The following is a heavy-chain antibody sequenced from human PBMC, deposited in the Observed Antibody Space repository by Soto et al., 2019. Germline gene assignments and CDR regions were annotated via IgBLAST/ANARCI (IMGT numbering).Heavy chain of an antibody. CDR1: GGSISSGGYY. CDR2: IYYSGIT. CDR3: ASNPWTIAAAAFDP. Sequence: SETLSLTCTVSGGSISSGGYYWSRIRQHPGKGLEWIGYIYYSGITYYNPSLKSRVTISVDTSKNQFSLKLSSVTAADTAVYYCASNPWTIAAAAFDPWGQGTLATVSS. D-gene: IGHD6-13*01. J-gene: IGHJ5*02. V-gene: IGHV4-31*03.